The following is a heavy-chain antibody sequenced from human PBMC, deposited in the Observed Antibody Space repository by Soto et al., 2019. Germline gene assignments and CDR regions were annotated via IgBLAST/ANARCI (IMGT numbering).Heavy chain of an antibody. CDR3: ARRVGGYWRFNY. D-gene: IGHD5-12*01. CDR2: IYYSGST. Sequence: QVQLQESGPGLVKPSETLSLTCTVYGDSLISYYWSWIRQPPGKGLEWIGYIYYSGSTKYNPSLNSRVTISLDMSKNQFSLKMTSVTAADTAVYYCARRVGGYWRFNYGGQVALVTVSS. J-gene: IGHJ4*02. CDR1: GDSLISYY. V-gene: IGHV4-59*08.